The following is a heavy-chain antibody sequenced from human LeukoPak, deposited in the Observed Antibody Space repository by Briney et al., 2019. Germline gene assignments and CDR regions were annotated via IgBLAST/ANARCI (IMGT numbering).Heavy chain of an antibody. Sequence: GASLQISCKGSGSSFTSYWIGWVRPVPGKGLEWMGIIYPGDSDTRYSPSFQGQVTISADKSISTAYLQWSSLKASDTAMYYCARLHYGGNLDYWGQGTLVTVSS. CDR3: ARLHYGGNLDY. D-gene: IGHD4-23*01. J-gene: IGHJ4*02. CDR1: GSSFTSYW. CDR2: IYPGDSDT. V-gene: IGHV5-51*01.